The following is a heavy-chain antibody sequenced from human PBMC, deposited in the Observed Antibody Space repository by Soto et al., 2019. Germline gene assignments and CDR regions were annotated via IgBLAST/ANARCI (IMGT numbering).Heavy chain of an antibody. CDR3: ATLNSCGSDY. CDR2: ITEAGRTT. Sequence: EVQLVESGGGLVQPGGSLRLSCATSEFTFSRFWMHWVRQTPGKGLVWVSRITEAGRTTTYADFVKGRFTISRDNAKNTVDLQMNSLRAEDTAVYYCATLNSCGSDYWGQGTVVTVSS. D-gene: IGHD3-10*01. J-gene: IGHJ4*02. V-gene: IGHV3-74*01. CDR1: EFTFSRFW.